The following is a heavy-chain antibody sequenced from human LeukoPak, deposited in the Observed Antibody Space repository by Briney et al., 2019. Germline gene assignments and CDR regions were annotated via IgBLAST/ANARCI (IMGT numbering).Heavy chain of an antibody. CDR2: IYYIGST. D-gene: IGHD1-26*01. CDR3: ARGELLLSPLFFFDY. CDR1: GGSISSHY. V-gene: IGHV4-59*11. J-gene: IGHJ4*02. Sequence: SETLSLTCTVSGGSISSHYWSWIRQPPAKGLEWIGYIYYIGSTNYNPSLKSRVTISVDTSKNQFSLKLSSVTAADTAVYYCARGELLLSPLFFFDYWGQGTLVTVSS.